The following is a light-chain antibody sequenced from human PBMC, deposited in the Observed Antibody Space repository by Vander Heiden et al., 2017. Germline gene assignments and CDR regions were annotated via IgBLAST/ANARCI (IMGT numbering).Light chain of an antibody. V-gene: IGKV3-20*01. Sequence: EIVLTQSPGTLSLSPGERATLSCRASQSVSSSYLAWYLQKPGQTPRLLIYGASSRATGIPDRFSGSGSGADFTLTISSLEPEDFAVYYCHQYGSSPFTFGPGTTVDIK. CDR2: GAS. J-gene: IGKJ3*01. CDR1: QSVSSSY. CDR3: HQYGSSPFT.